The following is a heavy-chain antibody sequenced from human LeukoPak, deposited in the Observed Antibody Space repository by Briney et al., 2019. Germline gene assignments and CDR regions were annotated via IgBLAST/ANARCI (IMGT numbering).Heavy chain of an antibody. CDR3: ARAQMPIAAAGSDY. CDR2: ISYDGSNK. Sequence: GRSLRLSCAASGFTFSSYAMHWVRQAPGKGLEWVAVISYDGSNKYYADSVKGRFTISRDNSKNTLYLQMNSLRAGDTAVYYCARAQMPIAAAGSDYWGQGTLVTVSS. D-gene: IGHD6-13*01. CDR1: GFTFSSYA. J-gene: IGHJ4*02. V-gene: IGHV3-30-3*01.